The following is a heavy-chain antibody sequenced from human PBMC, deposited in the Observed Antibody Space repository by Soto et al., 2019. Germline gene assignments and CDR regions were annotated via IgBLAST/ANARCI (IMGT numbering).Heavy chain of an antibody. V-gene: IGHV4-34*01. CDR3: ARGSMWYYGSGIRRKNWFDP. CDR2: INHSGST. Sequence: SETLSLTCAVYGGSFSGYYWSWIRQPPGKGLEWIGEINHSGSTNYNPSLKSRVTISVDTSKNQFSLKLSSVTAADTAVYYCARGSMWYYGSGIRRKNWFDPWGQGTLVTVSS. D-gene: IGHD3-10*01. J-gene: IGHJ5*02. CDR1: GGSFSGYY.